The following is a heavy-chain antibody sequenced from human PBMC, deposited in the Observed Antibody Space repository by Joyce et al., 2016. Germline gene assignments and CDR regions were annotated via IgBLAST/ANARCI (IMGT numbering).Heavy chain of an antibody. Sequence: EVQLVESGGGLVKPGGSLRLSCAVSGFTFRSYTMNGVRQAPGRGLECVSSIGSSAIDTYYTESVKGRFIISRDNAKNSLFLQMDYLRAEDTAVYYCSTFEENGYWGQGTLVTVSS. CDR3: STFEENGY. CDR2: IGSSAIDT. J-gene: IGHJ4*01. V-gene: IGHV3-21*02. D-gene: IGHD2-2*03. CDR1: GFTFRSYT.